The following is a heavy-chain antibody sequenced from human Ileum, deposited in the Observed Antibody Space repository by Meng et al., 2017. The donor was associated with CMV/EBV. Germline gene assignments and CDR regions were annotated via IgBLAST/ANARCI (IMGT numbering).Heavy chain of an antibody. CDR2: INHGGGT. J-gene: IGHJ4*02. Sequence: QLQLQQWGAGPLKPSETLFLTCAVYVGSFSGSYWSWIRQPPGKGLEWIGEINHGGGTNYNPSLKSRVTLSVDTAKNQFSLIVSSVTSADTAVYYCARFPFSSTWFGETYDYWGQGVLVTVSS. CDR3: ARFPFSSTWFGETYDY. D-gene: IGHD3-10*01. CDR1: VGSFSGSY. V-gene: IGHV4-34*02.